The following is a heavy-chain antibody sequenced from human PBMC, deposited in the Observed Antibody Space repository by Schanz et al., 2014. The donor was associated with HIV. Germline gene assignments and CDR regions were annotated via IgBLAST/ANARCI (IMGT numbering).Heavy chain of an antibody. CDR2: IWYDGSNK. Sequence: VQLVESGGGVVQPGRSLRLSCAASGFTFSSYGMHWVRQAPGKGLEWVAVIWYDGSNKYYADSVKGRFTISRDSFNNTLYLHMSSLRAEDTAVYFCAKDRTDSGWYKEGPRELGEWGQGTLVTVSS. V-gene: IGHV3-33*06. J-gene: IGHJ4*02. CDR1: GFTFSSYG. D-gene: IGHD6-19*01. CDR3: AKDRTDSGWYKEGPRELGE.